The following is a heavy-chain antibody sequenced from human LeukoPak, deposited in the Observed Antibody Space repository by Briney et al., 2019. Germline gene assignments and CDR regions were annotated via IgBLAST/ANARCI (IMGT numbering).Heavy chain of an antibody. J-gene: IGHJ4*02. CDR2: ISGGGDTT. CDR3: ATKPTYGGYTDY. V-gene: IGHV3-23*01. CDR1: GFTFSSYW. D-gene: IGHD4-17*01. Sequence: PGGSLRLSCAASGFTFSSYWMNWVRQAPGKGLEWVSTISGGGDTTYYADSVKGRFTISRDNSKNTLFLQMNSLRAEDTAVYYCATKPTYGGYTDYWGQGTLVTVSS.